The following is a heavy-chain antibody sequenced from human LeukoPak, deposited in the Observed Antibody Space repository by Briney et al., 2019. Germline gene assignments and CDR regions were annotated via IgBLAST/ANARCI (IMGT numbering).Heavy chain of an antibody. D-gene: IGHD4-17*01. Sequence: GRSLRLSYAASGFTFSSYAMHWVRQAPGKGLEWVAVISYDGSNKYYADSVKGRFTISRDNSKNTLYLQMNSLGAEDTAVYYCARTLDDYGDYWYFDLWGRGTLVTVSS. CDR2: ISYDGSNK. CDR1: GFTFSSYA. J-gene: IGHJ2*01. V-gene: IGHV3-30-3*01. CDR3: ARTLDDYGDYWYFDL.